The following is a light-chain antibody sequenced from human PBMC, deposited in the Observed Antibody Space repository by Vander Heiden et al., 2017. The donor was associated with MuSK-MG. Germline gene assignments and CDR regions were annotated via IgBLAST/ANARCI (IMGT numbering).Light chain of an antibody. CDR1: NIGIKS. CDR2: DDS. J-gene: IGLJ2*01. Sequence: SYVLTQLPPVPVAPGQPARITCGGNNIGIKSVHWYQQKPGKAPMVVIYDDSNRPSGCPKRFSGFNSGNTATLTISRVEAGDEADYYCQVWDDNSDHVIFGGGTKLIFL. CDR3: QVWDDNSDHVI. V-gene: IGLV3-21*02.